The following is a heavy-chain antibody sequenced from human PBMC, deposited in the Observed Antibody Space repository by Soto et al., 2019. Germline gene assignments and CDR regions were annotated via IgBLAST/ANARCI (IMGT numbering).Heavy chain of an antibody. CDR1: GCTFSSYA. J-gene: IGHJ4*02. CDR2: ISGSGGST. V-gene: IGHV3-23*01. D-gene: IGHD2-2*03. CDR3: AKDGLDIVVVPAVYWYYFDY. Sequence: EVQLLESGGGLVQPGGSLRLSCAASGCTFSSYAMSWVRQAPGKGLEWVSAISGSGGSTYYADSVKGRFTISRDNSKNTLYLQMNSLRAEDTAVYYCAKDGLDIVVVPAVYWYYFDYWGQGTLVTVSS.